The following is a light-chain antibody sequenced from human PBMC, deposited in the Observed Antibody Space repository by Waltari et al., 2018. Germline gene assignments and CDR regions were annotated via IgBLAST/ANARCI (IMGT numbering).Light chain of an antibody. Sequence: EIVLTQSPGTLSLSPGERATLSCRASQSVSTYLAWYQQKPGQAPRLLIYDASTRATGIPDRFSGSGSGTDFSLTISRLEPEDFAVYYCQKYVNLPATFGQGTKVEIK. V-gene: IGKV3-20*01. J-gene: IGKJ1*01. CDR3: QKYVNLPAT. CDR2: DAS. CDR1: QSVSTY.